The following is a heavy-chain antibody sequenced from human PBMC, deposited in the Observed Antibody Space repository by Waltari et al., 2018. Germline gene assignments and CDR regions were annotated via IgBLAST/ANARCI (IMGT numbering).Heavy chain of an antibody. V-gene: IGHV5-51*01. Sequence: VQLVQSGAEVKKPGESLRISCRDSGYGFDSYWIAWVRQRPGKGLEGMGHIYPGYPDTRYNPSFQGQVTISADKSVTTVYLQWSSLKTSDSGIYYCARRFMTGEGLTLNWLDPWGQGTLVTVSS. D-gene: IGHD3-16*01. CDR2: IYPGYPDT. CDR1: GYGFDSYW. CDR3: ARRFMTGEGLTLNWLDP. J-gene: IGHJ5*02.